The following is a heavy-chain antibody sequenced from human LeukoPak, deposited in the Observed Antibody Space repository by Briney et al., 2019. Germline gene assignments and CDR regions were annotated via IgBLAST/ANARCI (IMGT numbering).Heavy chain of an antibody. D-gene: IGHD5-18*01. J-gene: IGHJ4*02. CDR2: ISSSSSYI. V-gene: IGHV3-21*01. CDR3: ARDRSYGFDY. CDR1: GFTFSSYS. Sequence: PGGSLRLSCAASGFTFSSYSMNWVRQAPGKGLEWASSISSSSSYIYYADPVKGRFTISRDNAKNSLFLQMNSLRAEDTALYYCARDRSYGFDYWGQGTLVTVSS.